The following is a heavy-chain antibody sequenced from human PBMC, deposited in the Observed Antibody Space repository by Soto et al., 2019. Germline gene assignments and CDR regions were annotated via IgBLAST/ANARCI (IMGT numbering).Heavy chain of an antibody. D-gene: IGHD5-12*01. CDR3: AREGVAAYYYYGMDV. J-gene: IGHJ6*02. CDR2: ISSYNGDT. V-gene: IGHV1-18*01. CDR1: GYTFTRSG. Sequence: QVQLVQSGAEVKKPGASVKVSCKASGYTFTRSGISWVRQAPGQGPEGMGWISSYNGDTNYAQTFQGRVTMTTDTSTRTAYMELRSLRSDDTAVYYCAREGVAAYYYYGMDVWGQGTPVTVSS.